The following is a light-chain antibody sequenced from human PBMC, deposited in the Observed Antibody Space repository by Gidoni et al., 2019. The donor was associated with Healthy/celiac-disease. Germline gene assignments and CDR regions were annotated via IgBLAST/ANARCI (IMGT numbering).Light chain of an antibody. J-gene: IGKJ5*01. CDR3: QQYGSSPLIT. CDR1: QSFSSSY. Sequence: EVVLTQSPGTLSLSPGERATLSCRASQSFSSSYLAWYQQKPGQAPRLLIYGASSRATGIPDRFSGSGSGTDFTLTISRLEPEDFAVYYCQQYGSSPLITFGQXTRLEIK. V-gene: IGKV3-20*01. CDR2: GAS.